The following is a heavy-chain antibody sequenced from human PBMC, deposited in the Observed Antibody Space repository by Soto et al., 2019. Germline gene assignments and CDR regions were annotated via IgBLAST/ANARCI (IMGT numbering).Heavy chain of an antibody. CDR1: GFTFSSYA. CDR3: AKVITMVRGTLAKYYYGMDV. V-gene: IGHV3-23*01. Sequence: PGGSLRLSCAASGFTFSSYAMSWVRQAPGKGLEWVSAISGSGGSTYYADSVKGRFTISRDNSKNTLYLQMNSLRAEDTAVYYCAKVITMVRGTLAKYYYGMDVWGQGTTVTVSS. D-gene: IGHD3-10*01. CDR2: ISGSGGST. J-gene: IGHJ6*02.